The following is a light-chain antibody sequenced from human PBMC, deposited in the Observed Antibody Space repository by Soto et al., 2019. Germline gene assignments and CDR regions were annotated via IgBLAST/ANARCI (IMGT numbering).Light chain of an antibody. CDR2: KAS. J-gene: IGKJ1*01. CDR1: QSISSC. Sequence: LQMTHSPGTLSTLSCKASQSISSCLAWYQQKPGKAPKLLIYKASSVASGVPSRFSGSGSGTEFTLTISSLQPDDSSSYYCQHYFRYPWPFGQGTKVAIK. CDR3: QHYFRYPWP. V-gene: IGKV1-5*03.